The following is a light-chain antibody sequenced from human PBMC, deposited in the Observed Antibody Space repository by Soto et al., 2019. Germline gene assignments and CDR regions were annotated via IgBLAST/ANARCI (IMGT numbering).Light chain of an antibody. CDR3: QQYNNFLSIT. CDR2: GAS. V-gene: IGKV3-15*01. J-gene: IGKJ5*01. Sequence: EIVMTQSPATLSVSPGERATLSCRASQSLSSNLAWYQQKPGQAPRLLIYGASTRATGIPARFSGSGSGTELTLPIGSLQSEDFEISYRQQYNNFLSITFGHGTRPE. CDR1: QSLSSN.